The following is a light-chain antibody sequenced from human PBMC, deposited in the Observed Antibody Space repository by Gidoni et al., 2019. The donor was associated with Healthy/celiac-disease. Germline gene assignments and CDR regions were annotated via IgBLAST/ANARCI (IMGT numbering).Light chain of an antibody. CDR2: DAS. Sequence: EILLTQSPATLSLSPGERATLSCSASQSVSSYLAWYQQKHGQAPRLLIYDASNRATGIPARFSGSGSGTDFTLTISSLEPEDFAVYYCQQRSNWLLTFGGGTKVEIK. CDR3: QQRSNWLLT. V-gene: IGKV3-11*01. J-gene: IGKJ4*01. CDR1: QSVSSY.